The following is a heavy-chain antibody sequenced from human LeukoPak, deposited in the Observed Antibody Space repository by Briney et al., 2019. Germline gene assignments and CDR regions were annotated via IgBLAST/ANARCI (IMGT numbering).Heavy chain of an antibody. J-gene: IGHJ6*02. Sequence: GGSLRLFCAASGFTFSSYAMSWVRQAPGKGLEWVSAISGSGGSTYYADSVKGRFTISRDNSKNTLYLQMNSLRAEDTAVYYCARDERETEIAVAGHAIYYYYGMDVWGQGTTVTVSS. CDR1: GFTFSSYA. D-gene: IGHD6-19*01. CDR3: ARDERETEIAVAGHAIYYYYGMDV. CDR2: ISGSGGST. V-gene: IGHV3-23*01.